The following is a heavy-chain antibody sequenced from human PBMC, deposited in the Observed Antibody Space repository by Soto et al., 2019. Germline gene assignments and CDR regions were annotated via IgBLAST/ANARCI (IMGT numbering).Heavy chain of an antibody. V-gene: IGHV1-69*18. D-gene: IGHD3-10*01. CDR1: GDTFSGYP. J-gene: IGHJ4*02. CDR2: IIPVVGTT. CDR3: ARDGGFGELKY. Sequence: QVQFVQSGAELKKPGSSVKVSCKASGDTFSGYPINWVRQAPGEGLEWMGRIIPVVGTTNDAQRFEGRVTFTADESTNTAYMELRGLLSEDTAVYYCARDGGFGELKYWGPGTLVTVSS.